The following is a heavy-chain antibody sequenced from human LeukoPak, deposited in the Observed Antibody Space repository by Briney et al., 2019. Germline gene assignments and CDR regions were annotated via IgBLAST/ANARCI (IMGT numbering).Heavy chain of an antibody. CDR2: MNPNSGNT. CDR1: GYTFTNYD. CDR3: AKGGVGVTPEFDY. Sequence: ASVTVSCKASGYTFTNYDINWVRQAAGQGLEGMGWMNPNSGNTVSAQKFQGRVSMTRNTSISTAYMELSSLRSEDTAVYYCAKGGVGVTPEFDYWGQGTLVTVSS. J-gene: IGHJ4*02. D-gene: IGHD1-26*01. V-gene: IGHV1-8*01.